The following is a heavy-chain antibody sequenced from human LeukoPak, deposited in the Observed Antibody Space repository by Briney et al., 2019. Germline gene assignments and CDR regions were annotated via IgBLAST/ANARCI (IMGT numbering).Heavy chain of an antibody. CDR3: ARTTVTTAFHI. CDR1: GFSLSTSGVG. V-gene: IGHV2-5*02. CDR2: IYWDDDK. Sequence: SGPTLVKPTQTLTLTCTFSGFSLSTSGVGVGWIRQPPGKALEWLALIYWDDDKRYSPSLKSRLTITKDTSENQVVLTMTNMDPVDTATYYCARTTVTTAFHIWGQGTMVTVSS. J-gene: IGHJ3*02. D-gene: IGHD4-17*01.